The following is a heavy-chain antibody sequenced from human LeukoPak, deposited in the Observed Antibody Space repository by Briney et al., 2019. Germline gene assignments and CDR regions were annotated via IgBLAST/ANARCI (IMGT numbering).Heavy chain of an antibody. Sequence: GGSLRLSCAASGFTLSDYWMHWVRQAPGKGLVWVSRMNSDGSSTTYADSVKGRFTISRDNAKNTLHLQMNSLRAEDTAVYFCAREAAATGAWYFDFWGRGTLVSVSS. CDR2: MNSDGSST. D-gene: IGHD6-13*01. CDR3: AREAAATGAWYFDF. J-gene: IGHJ2*01. CDR1: GFTLSDYW. V-gene: IGHV3-74*01.